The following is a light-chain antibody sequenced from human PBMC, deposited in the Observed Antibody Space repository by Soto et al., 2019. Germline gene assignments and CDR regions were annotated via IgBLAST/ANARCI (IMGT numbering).Light chain of an antibody. V-gene: IGKV1-12*01. J-gene: IGKJ3*01. CDR1: EAIASW. Sequence: DIPMTQSPSSVSASVGDRVTITCRASEAIASWVAWYQQKPGKAPKVLIYKSYILQSGVPSRFSGSGSGTDFTLTISNLQHEDFATYFCQQVNSFPFTFGPGTKVDIK. CDR2: KSY. CDR3: QQVNSFPFT.